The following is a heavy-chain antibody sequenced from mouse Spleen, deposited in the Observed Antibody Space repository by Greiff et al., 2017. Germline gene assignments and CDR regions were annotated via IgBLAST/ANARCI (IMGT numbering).Heavy chain of an antibody. CDR2: IHPSDSDT. V-gene: IGHV1-74*01. CDR1: GYTFTSYW. D-gene: IGHD1-2*01. Sequence: VQLQQPGAELVKPGASVKVSCKASGYTFTSYWMHWVKQRPGQGLEWIGRIHPSDSDTNYNQKFKGKATLTVDKSSSTAYMQLSSLTSEDSAVYYCAIEGDITTATSYYAMDYWGQGTSVTVSS. CDR3: AIEGDITTATSYYAMDY. J-gene: IGHJ4*01.